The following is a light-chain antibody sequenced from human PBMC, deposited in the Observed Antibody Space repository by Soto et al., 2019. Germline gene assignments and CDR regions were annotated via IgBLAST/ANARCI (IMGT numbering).Light chain of an antibody. V-gene: IGKV3-20*01. CDR3: QQYNNWPPIT. CDR2: SAS. CDR1: QTVSGNY. Sequence: PGDRATLSFRASQTVSGNYLAWYHQKPGQAPRLLIHSASSRATGIPDRFSASGTGTDFTLTISRLEPEDFAVYYCQQYNNWPPITFGQGTRLEIK. J-gene: IGKJ5*01.